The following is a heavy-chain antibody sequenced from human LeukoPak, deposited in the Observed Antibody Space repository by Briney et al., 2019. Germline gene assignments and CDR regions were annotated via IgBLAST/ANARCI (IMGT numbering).Heavy chain of an antibody. Sequence: GGSLRLSCTASGFTFSSYAMNWVRQAPGKGLEWVSGIGAGGTFTYYADSVKGRFTISRDNSRNTLYLQMNSLRADDTAVYYCVKGHSSSHPNRLDYWGQGTLVTVSS. J-gene: IGHJ4*02. CDR1: GFTFSSYA. CDR2: IGAGGTFT. V-gene: IGHV3-23*01. D-gene: IGHD6-6*01. CDR3: VKGHSSSHPNRLDY.